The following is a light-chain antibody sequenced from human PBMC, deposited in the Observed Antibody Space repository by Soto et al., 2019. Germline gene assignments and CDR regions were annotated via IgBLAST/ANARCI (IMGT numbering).Light chain of an antibody. CDR2: EVS. CDR1: SSDVGGYNY. Sequence: QSALTQPASVSGSPGQSITISCTGTSSDVGGYNYVSWYQQHPGKAPKLMIYEVSNRPSGVSNRFSGSKSGNTASLTISGLQAEDEADYYCSSYTRSNTYVFGAGTNSPS. J-gene: IGLJ1*01. V-gene: IGLV2-14*01. CDR3: SSYTRSNTYV.